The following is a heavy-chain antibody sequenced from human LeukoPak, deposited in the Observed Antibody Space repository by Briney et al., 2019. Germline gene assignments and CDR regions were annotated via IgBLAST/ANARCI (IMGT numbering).Heavy chain of an antibody. Sequence: PSETLSLTCAVYGGSFSGYYWSWIRQPPGKGLEWIGEINHSGSTNYNPSLKSRVTISVDTSKNQFSLKLNSVTAADTAVYYCARGGYDILTGYRYYYYYMDVWGKGTTVTISS. J-gene: IGHJ6*03. V-gene: IGHV4-34*01. CDR3: ARGGYDILTGYRYYYYYMDV. CDR2: INHSGST. D-gene: IGHD3-9*01. CDR1: GGSFSGYY.